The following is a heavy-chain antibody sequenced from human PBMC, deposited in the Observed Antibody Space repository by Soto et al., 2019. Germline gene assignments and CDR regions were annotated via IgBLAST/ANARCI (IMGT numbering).Heavy chain of an antibody. D-gene: IGHD3-9*01. CDR1: GYGFTSYW. CDR3: ARLGDYDILTGLSGYFDY. V-gene: IGHV5-51*01. J-gene: IGHJ4*02. CDR2: IYPGDSDT. Sequence: GESLKISCKGSGYGFTSYWIGWVRQMPGKGLEWMGIIYPGDSDTRYSPSFQGQVTISADKSISTAYLQWSSLKASDTAMYYCARLGDYDILTGLSGYFDYWGQGTLVNVS.